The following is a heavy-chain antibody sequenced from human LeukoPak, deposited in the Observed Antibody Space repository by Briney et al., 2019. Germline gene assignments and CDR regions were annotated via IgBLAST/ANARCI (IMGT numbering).Heavy chain of an antibody. Sequence: SETLSLTCTVSSDSIYSSNYYWGWIRQPPGKGLQWIGSIYYSGSTYYNSSLKSRVTISVDTSKNQFSLKLSSLTAADTAVYYCARAAYCGGDCYLFDYWGQGTLVTVFS. J-gene: IGHJ4*02. V-gene: IGHV4-39*01. CDR3: ARAAYCGGDCYLFDY. D-gene: IGHD2-21*02. CDR1: SDSIYSSNYY. CDR2: IYYSGST.